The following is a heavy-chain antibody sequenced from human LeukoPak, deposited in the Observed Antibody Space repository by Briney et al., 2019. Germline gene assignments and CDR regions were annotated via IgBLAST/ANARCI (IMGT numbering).Heavy chain of an antibody. CDR1: GFTFSSYA. Sequence: GGSLRLSCVASGFTFSSYAMSWVRQAPGKGLEWVSAISGSGSTPYYADSVKGRFTISRDNSKNTLYLQMNSLRAEDTAIYYCAKVDVRGYMYGFDYWGQGTLVTVSS. D-gene: IGHD5-18*01. V-gene: IGHV3-23*01. CDR2: ISGSGSTP. J-gene: IGHJ4*02. CDR3: AKVDVRGYMYGFDY.